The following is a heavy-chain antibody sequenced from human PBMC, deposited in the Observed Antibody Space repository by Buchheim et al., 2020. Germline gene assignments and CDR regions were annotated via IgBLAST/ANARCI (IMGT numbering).Heavy chain of an antibody. Sequence: QVQLQQWGAGLLKPSETLSLTCAVYGGSFSGYYWSWIRQPPGKGLEWIGEINHSGSTNYNPSLKSRVTISVDTSKNQFSLKLSSVTAADTAVYYCARDPVRYYCSGGSCRHRNWFDPWGQGTL. V-gene: IGHV4-34*01. CDR2: INHSGST. CDR1: GGSFSGYY. D-gene: IGHD2-15*01. J-gene: IGHJ5*02. CDR3: ARDPVRYYCSGGSCRHRNWFDP.